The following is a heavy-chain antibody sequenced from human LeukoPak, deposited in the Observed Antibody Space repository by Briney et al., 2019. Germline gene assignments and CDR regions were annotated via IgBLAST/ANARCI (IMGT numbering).Heavy chain of an antibody. CDR2: IIPIFGTA. CDR3: ARHIVVVPAAIRHYYYYYMDV. V-gene: IGHV1-69*13. Sequence: SVKVSCKASGGTFSSYAISWVRQAPGQGLEWMGGIIPIFGTANYAQKFQGRVTITADESTSTAYMELSSLRSEDTAVYYCARHIVVVPAAIRHYYYYYMDVWAKGPRSPSP. D-gene: IGHD2-2*02. CDR1: GGTFSSYA. J-gene: IGHJ6*03.